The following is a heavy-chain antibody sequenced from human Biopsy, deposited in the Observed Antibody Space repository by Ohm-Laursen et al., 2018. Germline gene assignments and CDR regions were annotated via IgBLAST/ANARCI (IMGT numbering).Heavy chain of an antibody. Sequence: SDTLSLTCTVSGGPIDSYYWSWIRQPPGKALEWIGYIYFTGRTSYNPSLKSRVTMSVNTSKKQFPLRLSSVTAADTAVYYCASAGYNPDWNFDLWGRGTRVTVPS. V-gene: IGHV4-59*07. D-gene: IGHD5-24*01. J-gene: IGHJ2*01. CDR3: ASAGYNPDWNFDL. CDR2: IYFTGRT. CDR1: GGPIDSYY.